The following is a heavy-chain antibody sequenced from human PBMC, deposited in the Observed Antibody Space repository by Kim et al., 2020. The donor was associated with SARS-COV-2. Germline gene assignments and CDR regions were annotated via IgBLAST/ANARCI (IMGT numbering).Heavy chain of an antibody. Sequence: ASVKVSCKASGYTFIGYYMHWVRQAPGQGLEWMGRINPNSGGTNYAQKFQGRVTMTRDTSINTAYMELSRLRSDDTAVYYCARDLTDYIWGSYPPAGWFDPWGQGTLVTVSS. CDR3: ARDLTDYIWGSYPPAGWFDP. CDR1: GYTFIGYY. D-gene: IGHD3-16*02. CDR2: INPNSGGT. V-gene: IGHV1-2*06. J-gene: IGHJ5*01.